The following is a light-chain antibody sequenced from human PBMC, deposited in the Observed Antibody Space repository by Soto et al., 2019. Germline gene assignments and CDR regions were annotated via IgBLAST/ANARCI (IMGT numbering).Light chain of an antibody. V-gene: IGLV2-18*02. CDR1: SSDICHADR. CDR2: EVN. CDR3: TSTSTKYFVIL. J-gene: IGLJ2*01. Sequence: QSALTQPPSVSGSPGQSVTISCTGTSSDICHADRVSWYQQSPGTAPKLMIYEVNNRPSGVPDRFSGSKSGNTASLTISGLQPEDVADYYCTSTSTKYFVILFGGGTKLTVL.